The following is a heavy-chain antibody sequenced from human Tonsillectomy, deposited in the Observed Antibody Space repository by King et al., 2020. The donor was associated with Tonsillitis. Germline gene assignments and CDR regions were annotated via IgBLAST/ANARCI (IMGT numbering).Heavy chain of an antibody. V-gene: IGHV3-23*04. J-gene: IGHJ4*02. D-gene: IGHD3-22*01. CDR1: GFTFSSYT. CDR3: AKDHGVGSGSSPVDF. Sequence: VQLVESGGGLVQPGGSLRLSCAASGFTFSSYTMSWVRQAPGKGLEWVSGITGSGGDTYYADSVKGRFTISRDNSKNTVYLQMNKLRAEDTAIYYCAKDHGVGSGSSPVDFWGQGTLVTVSS. CDR2: ITGSGGDT.